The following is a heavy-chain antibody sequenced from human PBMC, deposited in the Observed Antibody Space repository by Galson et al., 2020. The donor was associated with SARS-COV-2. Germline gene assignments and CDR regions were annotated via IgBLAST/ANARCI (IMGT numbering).Heavy chain of an antibody. Sequence: GESLRISCAASGFAFSSYTMNWVRQAPGKGLEWVASLDTSSTYIYYADSLKGRFTISRDNAENSLYLQMNSLRAEDTAVYYCARSPPASTSGTSIYFDDWGQGTQVTVSS. J-gene: IGHJ4*02. CDR2: LDTSSTYI. CDR1: GFAFSSYT. V-gene: IGHV3-21*01. CDR3: ARSPPASTSGTSIYFDD. D-gene: IGHD1-26*01.